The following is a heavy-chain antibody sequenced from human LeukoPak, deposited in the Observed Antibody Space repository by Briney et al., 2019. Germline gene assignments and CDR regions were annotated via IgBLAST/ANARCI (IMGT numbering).Heavy chain of an antibody. V-gene: IGHV4-59*01. J-gene: IGHJ6*03. CDR3: ARGRVSSSTWYSTYYYYFYMDV. D-gene: IGHD1-1*01. CDR2: VDHTGST. CDR1: GDSLSNYY. Sequence: SETLSLTCTVSGDSLSNYYWNWIRQPPGKGLEWIGYVDHTGSTNFNPSLNGRVSISRDTTKNLFSLRLRSVIAADTAVYFCARGRVSSSTWYSTYYYYFYMDVWGKGTTVTVSS.